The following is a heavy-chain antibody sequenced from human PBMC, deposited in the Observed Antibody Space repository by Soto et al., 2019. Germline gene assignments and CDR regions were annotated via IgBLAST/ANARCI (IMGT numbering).Heavy chain of an antibody. D-gene: IGHD3-3*01. J-gene: IGHJ6*02. Sequence: EVQLVESGGGLVQPGGSLRLSCAASGFTFSSYWMSWVRQAPGKGLEWVANIKQDGSEKYYVDSVKGRFTISRDNAKNSLYLQMNSLRAEDTAVYYCARDRGITIFGVVITQYGMDVWGQGTTVTVSS. CDR2: IKQDGSEK. CDR3: ARDRGITIFGVVITQYGMDV. CDR1: GFTFSSYW. V-gene: IGHV3-7*01.